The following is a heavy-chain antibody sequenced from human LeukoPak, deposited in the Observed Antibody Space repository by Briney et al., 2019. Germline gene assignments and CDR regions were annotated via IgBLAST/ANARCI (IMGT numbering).Heavy chain of an antibody. CDR1: GFTFSSYG. CDR3: AREGYSYGPFDY. D-gene: IGHD5-18*01. V-gene: IGHV3-30*03. J-gene: IGHJ4*02. CDR2: ILYDGSNK. Sequence: GGSLRLSCAASGFTFSSYGMHWVRQAPGKGLEWVAVILYDGSNKYYADSVKGRFTISRDNAKNSLYLQMNSLRAEDTAVYYCAREGYSYGPFDYWGQGTLVTVSS.